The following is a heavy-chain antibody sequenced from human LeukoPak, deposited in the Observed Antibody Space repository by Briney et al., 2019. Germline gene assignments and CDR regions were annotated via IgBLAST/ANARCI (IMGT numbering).Heavy chain of an antibody. CDR2: IWYDGSNK. CDR1: GFTFSSYG. V-gene: IGHV3-33*06. D-gene: IGHD3-22*01. J-gene: IGHJ4*02. Sequence: GRSLRLSCAASGFTFSSYGMHWVRQAPGKGLEWMAVIWYDGSNKYYADSVKGRFTISRDNSKNTLYLQMNSLRAEDTAVYCCAKGGGYWDYWGQGTLVTVSS. CDR3: AKGGGYWDY.